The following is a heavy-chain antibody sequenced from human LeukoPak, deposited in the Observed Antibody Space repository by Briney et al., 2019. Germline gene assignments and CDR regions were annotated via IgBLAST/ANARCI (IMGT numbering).Heavy chain of an antibody. CDR1: GGSISSGGYY. D-gene: IGHD4-17*01. Sequence: SQTLSLTCAVSGGSISSGGYYWSWIRQHPGKGLEWIGYIYYSGSTYYNPSLKSRVTISIDTSKNQFSLKLSSVTAADTAVYYCARNRYGDYVLDYWGQGTLVTVSS. CDR3: ARNRYGDYVLDY. J-gene: IGHJ4*02. V-gene: IGHV4-31*11. CDR2: IYYSGST.